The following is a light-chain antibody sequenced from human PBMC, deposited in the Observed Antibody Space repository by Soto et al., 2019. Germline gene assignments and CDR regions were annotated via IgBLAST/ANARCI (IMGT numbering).Light chain of an antibody. CDR1: SSDIGSYNL. CDR2: EGS. V-gene: IGLV2-23*01. CDR3: CSYTGSGSIL. Sequence: QSVLTQPASVSGSPGQSITISCTGTSSDIGSYNLVSWYQQHPGKAPKVMIYEGSKRPSGVSNRFSGSKTGNTASLTISGLQAEDEADYYCCSYTGSGSILFGGGTKLTVL. J-gene: IGLJ2*01.